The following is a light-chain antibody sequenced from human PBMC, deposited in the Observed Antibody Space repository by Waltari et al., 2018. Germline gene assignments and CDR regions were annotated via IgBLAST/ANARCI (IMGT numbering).Light chain of an antibody. CDR3: CSYADTYTVL. J-gene: IGLJ2*01. CDR2: YVT. V-gene: IGLV2-11*01. CDR1: SSDVGGYNY. Sequence: QSALTQPRSVSGSPGQSVTISCTGTSSDVGGYNYVSWYQQHPGKAPQPMIYYVTQRPSGVPDRFSGSKSGSTASLTISGLQAEDEADYYCCSYADTYTVLFGGGTKLTVL.